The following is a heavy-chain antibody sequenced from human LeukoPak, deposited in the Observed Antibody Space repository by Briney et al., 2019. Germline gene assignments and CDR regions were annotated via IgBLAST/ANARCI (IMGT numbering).Heavy chain of an antibody. CDR1: GGSISSYY. V-gene: IGHV4-59*01. J-gene: IGHJ2*01. Sequence: PSETLDLTCTVSGGSISSYYWSWIRQPPGKGLEWIGYIYYSGSTNYNPSLMSRVTISVDTSKNQFSLKLSSVTAADTAVYYCARFSSHDWYFDLWGRGALVTVSS. CDR3: ARFSSHDWYFDL. CDR2: IYYSGST.